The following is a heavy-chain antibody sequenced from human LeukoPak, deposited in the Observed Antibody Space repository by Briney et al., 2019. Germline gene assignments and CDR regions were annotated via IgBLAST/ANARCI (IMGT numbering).Heavy chain of an antibody. J-gene: IGHJ5*02. V-gene: IGHV4-39*01. CDR2: INYSGTT. CDR3: MRYSSASGWFDP. CDR1: GGSFTSSSHY. Sequence: PSDTLSLTCTVSGGSFTSSSHYWGWLRQPPGRGLEWIGVINYSGTTYYKPSLKSRVTISVDTSKNQFSLKVTSVTAADTAVYYCMRYSSASGWFDPWGQGTLVAVSS. D-gene: IGHD6-6*01.